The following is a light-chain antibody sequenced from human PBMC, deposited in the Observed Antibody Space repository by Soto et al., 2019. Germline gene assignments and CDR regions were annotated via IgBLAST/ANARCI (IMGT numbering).Light chain of an antibody. V-gene: IGKV1-6*01. Sequence: ATQMTQSPSSLSASVGDTVTITCRASQGIRNELAWYQQAPGKAPKLLIYAASSVQSGVPSRFSGSGSDTDFSLTISSLQPEDFATYYCLQYFDYPRTFGQGTKVEI. CDR2: AAS. CDR1: QGIRNE. J-gene: IGKJ1*01. CDR3: LQYFDYPRT.